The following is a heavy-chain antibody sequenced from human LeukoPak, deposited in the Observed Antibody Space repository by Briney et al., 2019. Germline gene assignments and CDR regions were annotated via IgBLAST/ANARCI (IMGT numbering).Heavy chain of an antibody. Sequence: PGGSLRLSCAASGFTFSSYSTNWVRQAPGKGLEWVSSISSSSSYIYYADSVKGRFTISRDNAKNSLYLQMNSLRAEDTAVYYCARDSGEPPPYFDYWGQGTLVTVSS. D-gene: IGHD3-10*01. CDR2: ISSSSSYI. J-gene: IGHJ4*02. CDR1: GFTFSSYS. CDR3: ARDSGEPPPYFDY. V-gene: IGHV3-21*01.